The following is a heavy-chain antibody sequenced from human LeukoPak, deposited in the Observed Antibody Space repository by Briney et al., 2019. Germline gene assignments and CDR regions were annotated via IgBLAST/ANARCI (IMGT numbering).Heavy chain of an antibody. CDR2: IYSGGST. J-gene: IGHJ4*02. Sequence: GGSLRLSCAASGFTFSSYSMSWVRQAPGKGLEWVSVIYSGGSTYYADSVKGRFTISRDNSKNTLYLQMNSLRAEDTAVYYCARVNGGYYLDYWGQGTLVTVSS. CDR3: ARVNGGYYLDY. V-gene: IGHV3-66*01. CDR1: GFTFSSYS. D-gene: IGHD3-3*01.